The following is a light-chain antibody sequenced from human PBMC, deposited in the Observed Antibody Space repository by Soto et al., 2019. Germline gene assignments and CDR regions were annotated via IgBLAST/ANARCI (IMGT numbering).Light chain of an antibody. CDR2: GVS. CDR1: SSDIGGYDY. Sequence: QSVLTQPASVSGSPGQSITISCIGTSSDIGGYDYVSWYQQHPDKAPKLIIYGVSKRPSGVSDRFSGSKSGNTASLTISGLQAEDEADYYCDSYTSRSTYVFGSGTKVTVL. J-gene: IGLJ1*01. CDR3: DSYTSRSTYV. V-gene: IGLV2-14*01.